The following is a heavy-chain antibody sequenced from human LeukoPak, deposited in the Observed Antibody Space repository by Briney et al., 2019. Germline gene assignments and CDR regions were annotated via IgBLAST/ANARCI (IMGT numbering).Heavy chain of an antibody. CDR2: ISSSSSTV. D-gene: IGHD6-19*01. Sequence: PGGSLRLSCAASGFTFSDYSMNWVRQAPGKGLEWVSYISSSSSTVYYADSVKGRFTISRDNAKNSLYLQMNSLRDVDTAVYYCARSSIAVAGRKGTFDYWGQGTLVTVSS. CDR3: ARSSIAVAGRKGTFDY. J-gene: IGHJ4*02. CDR1: GFTFSDYS. V-gene: IGHV3-48*02.